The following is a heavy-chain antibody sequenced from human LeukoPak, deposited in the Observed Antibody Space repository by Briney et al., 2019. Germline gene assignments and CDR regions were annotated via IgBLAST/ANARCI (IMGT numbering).Heavy chain of an antibody. D-gene: IGHD1-26*01. Sequence: ASVKVSCKASGYTFTSYGITWMRQAPGQGLEWMGWINTYNGNTNYAQKLQGRVTITTDTSTSTAYMELRSLRSDDGAVFYCARDLVDGVGAPGAYWGQGALVTVSS. V-gene: IGHV1-18*01. CDR1: GYTFTSYG. CDR3: ARDLVDGVGAPGAY. CDR2: INTYNGNT. J-gene: IGHJ4*02.